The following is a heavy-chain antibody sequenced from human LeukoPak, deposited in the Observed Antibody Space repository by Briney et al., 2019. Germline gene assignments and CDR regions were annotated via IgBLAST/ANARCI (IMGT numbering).Heavy chain of an antibody. CDR3: ARPYYYDSRIDP. CDR2: MYYSGST. D-gene: IGHD3-22*01. CDR1: GGSISSGDYY. V-gene: IGHV4-30-4*01. Sequence: PSQTLSLTCTVSGGSISSGDYYWSWIRRPPGKGLEWIAYMYYSGSTYYNPSLKSRVTMSADTSKNQLSLKLSSVTAADTAVYYCARPYYYDSRIDPWGQGILVTVSS. J-gene: IGHJ5*02.